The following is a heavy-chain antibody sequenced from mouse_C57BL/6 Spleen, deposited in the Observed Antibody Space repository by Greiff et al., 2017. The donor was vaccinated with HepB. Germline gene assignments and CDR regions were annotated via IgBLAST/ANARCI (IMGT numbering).Heavy chain of an antibody. V-gene: IGHV5-6*01. J-gene: IGHJ4*01. Sequence: VQLKESGGDLVKPGGSLKLSCAASGFTFSSYGMSWVRQTPDKRLEWVATISSGGSYTYYPDSVKGRFTISRDNAKNTLYLQMSSLKSEDTAMYYCARAYGNLHYDAMDYWGQGTSVTVSS. CDR2: ISSGGSYT. CDR1: GFTFSSYG. D-gene: IGHD2-1*01. CDR3: ARAYGNLHYDAMDY.